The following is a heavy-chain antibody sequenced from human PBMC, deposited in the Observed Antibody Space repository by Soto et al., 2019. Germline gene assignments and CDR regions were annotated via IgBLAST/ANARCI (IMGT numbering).Heavy chain of an antibody. CDR3: AKDYRGFTSGSIIHAFDI. CDR1: GFRFSEHA. Sequence: PGGSLRLSCNCSGFRFSEHAMTWVRQAPGKGLEWVGFIRNTPYGGTTDYAASVRGRFTISRDISKNTVFLRMTSLRAEDTAVYYCAKDYRGFTSGSIIHAFDIWGQGTMVTVSS. CDR2: IRNTPYGGTT. J-gene: IGHJ3*02. V-gene: IGHV3-49*04. D-gene: IGHD3-16*01.